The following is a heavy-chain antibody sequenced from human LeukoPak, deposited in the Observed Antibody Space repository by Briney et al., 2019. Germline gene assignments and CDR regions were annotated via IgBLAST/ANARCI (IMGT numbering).Heavy chain of an antibody. CDR2: INPNSGGT. J-gene: IGHJ4*02. D-gene: IGHD6-6*01. V-gene: IGHV1-2*04. Sequence: ASVKVSCKASGYTFTSYYFHWVRQAPGQGLEWMGWINPNSGGTNYEQKFQGWVTMTRDTSISTVYMELSRLRSDDTAVYYCARGGSIAARSNFDYWGQGTLVTVSS. CDR1: GYTFTSYY. CDR3: ARGGSIAARSNFDY.